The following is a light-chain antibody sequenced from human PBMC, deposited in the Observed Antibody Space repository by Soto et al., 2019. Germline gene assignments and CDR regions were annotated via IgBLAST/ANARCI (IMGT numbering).Light chain of an antibody. CDR2: GPS. V-gene: IGKV3-15*01. J-gene: IGKJ1*01. Sequence: EIVVTQSPVTLSVSPGERVTLSCRASQSVSNNLAWYHQKPGQAPRLLIYGPSTRASGIPARFSGSGYGREFTLTISSLQSEDYGVYYCHQYNDWPPSFGQGPKVEIK. CDR1: QSVSNN. CDR3: HQYNDWPPS.